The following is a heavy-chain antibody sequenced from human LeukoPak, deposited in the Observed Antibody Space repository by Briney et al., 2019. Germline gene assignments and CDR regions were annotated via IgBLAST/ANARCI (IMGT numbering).Heavy chain of an antibody. V-gene: IGHV3-30*04. Sequence: GGSLRLSCAASGFTFSSYAMHWVRQAPGKGLEWVAVISYDGSNKYYADSVKGRFTISRDNSKNTLYLQMNSLRAEDTAVYYCASSGTQPSPFDCWGQGTLVTVSS. D-gene: IGHD1-1*01. CDR1: GFTFSSYA. CDR2: ISYDGSNK. J-gene: IGHJ4*02. CDR3: ASSGTQPSPFDC.